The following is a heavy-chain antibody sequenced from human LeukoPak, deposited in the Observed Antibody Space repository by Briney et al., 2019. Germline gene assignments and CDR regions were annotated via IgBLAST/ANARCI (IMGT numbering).Heavy chain of an antibody. CDR1: GGTFSSYV. CDR2: IIPMFGTA. D-gene: IGHD1-26*01. J-gene: IGHJ4*02. V-gene: IGHV1-69*01. Sequence: SVKVSCKASGGTFSSYVISWVRQAPGHGLEWMGGIIPMFGTANYAEKFQGRVTITADGSTSTAYMELSNLRSEDTAVYYCARDESFGSYYSNWGQGTLVTVSS. CDR3: ARDESFGSYYSN.